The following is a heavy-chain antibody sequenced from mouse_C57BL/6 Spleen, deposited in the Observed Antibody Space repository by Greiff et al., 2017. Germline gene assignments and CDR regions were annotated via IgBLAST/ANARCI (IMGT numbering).Heavy chain of an antibody. CDR1: GYTFTDYY. CDR2: INPNNGGT. Sequence: VQLQQSGPELVKPGASVKISCKASGYTFTDYYMNWVKQSHGKSLEWIGDINPNNGGTSYNQKFKGKATLTVDKSSSTAYMELRSLTSEDSAVYYCARDREGFAYWGQGTLVTVSA. J-gene: IGHJ3*01. V-gene: IGHV1-26*01. CDR3: ARDREGFAY.